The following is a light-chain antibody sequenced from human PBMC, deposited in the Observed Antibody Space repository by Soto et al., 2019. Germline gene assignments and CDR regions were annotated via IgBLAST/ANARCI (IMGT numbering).Light chain of an antibody. CDR1: QSVSSN. CDR2: GAS. CDR3: LQYNNWVPT. V-gene: IGKV3-15*01. Sequence: EIVMTQSPATLSVSPGERATLSCRASQSVSSNFAWYQQKPGQAPRLLIYGASTRATGIPARFSGSGSGTEFTFTISSLQSEDFAVYYCLQYNNWVPTFGQGTKVEIK. J-gene: IGKJ1*01.